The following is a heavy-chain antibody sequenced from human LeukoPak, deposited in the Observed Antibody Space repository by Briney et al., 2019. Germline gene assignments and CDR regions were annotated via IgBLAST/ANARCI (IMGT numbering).Heavy chain of an antibody. V-gene: IGHV3-53*01. J-gene: IGHJ4*02. CDR3: AKTGGPWD. CDR2: IYSGGDT. D-gene: IGHD7-27*01. Sequence: GGSLRLSCAASGFTVSNSFMTWVRQAPGKGLEWVSVIYSGGDTYYTDSVKGRFTISRDNSKNTLFLQMNSLRADDMAIYYCAKTGGPWDWGQGTLVTVSS. CDR1: GFTVSNSF.